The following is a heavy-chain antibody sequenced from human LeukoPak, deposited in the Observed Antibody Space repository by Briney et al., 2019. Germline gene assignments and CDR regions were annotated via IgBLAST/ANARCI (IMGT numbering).Heavy chain of an antibody. J-gene: IGHJ4*02. D-gene: IGHD3-3*01. V-gene: IGHV4-34*01. CDR2: IYHSGST. CDR1: GGSFSGYY. CDR3: ASHSFGVVKN. Sequence: PSETLSLTCAVYGGSFSGYYWSWIRQPPGKGLEWIGYIYHSGSTYYNPSLKSRVTISVDRSKNQFSLKLSSVTAADTAVYYCASHSFGVVKNWGQGTLVTVSS.